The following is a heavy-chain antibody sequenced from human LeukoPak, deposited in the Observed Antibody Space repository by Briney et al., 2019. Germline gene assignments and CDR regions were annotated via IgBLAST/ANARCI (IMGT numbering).Heavy chain of an antibody. Sequence: ASVKVSCKASGYTFSSYGISWVRQAPGQGLEWMGWISAYNGHTNYAQKFQGRVTMTTDTSTSTLYMELRSLRSDDTAVYYCASYHTNYYDSSGFGAFDIWGQGTMVTVSS. CDR1: GYTFSSYG. CDR3: ASYHTNYYDSSGFGAFDI. J-gene: IGHJ3*02. V-gene: IGHV1-18*01. D-gene: IGHD3-22*01. CDR2: ISAYNGHT.